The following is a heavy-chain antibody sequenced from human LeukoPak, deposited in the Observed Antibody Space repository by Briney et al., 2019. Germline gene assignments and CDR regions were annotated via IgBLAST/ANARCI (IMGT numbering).Heavy chain of an antibody. V-gene: IGHV1-8*01. CDR3: ARASQEGIVVVGGYFDY. CDR1: GYTFTSYD. Sequence: ASVKVSCKASGYTFTSYDINWVRQATGQGLEWVGWMNPNSGNTGYAQKFQGRVTMTRNTSISTAYMELSSLRSEDTAVYYCARASQEGIVVVGGYFDYWGQGTLVTVSS. J-gene: IGHJ4*02. D-gene: IGHD2-2*01. CDR2: MNPNSGNT.